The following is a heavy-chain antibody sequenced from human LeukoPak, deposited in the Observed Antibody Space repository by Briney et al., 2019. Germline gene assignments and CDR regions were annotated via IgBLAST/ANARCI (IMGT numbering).Heavy chain of an antibody. V-gene: IGHV5-51*01. J-gene: IGHJ4*02. CDR2: IYPGDSDT. D-gene: IGHD2-15*01. CDR1: GYSFTSYW. CDR3: ARPGYCSGGSCPFDY. Sequence: GESLKISYKGSGYSFTSYWIGWVRQMPGKGLEWMGIIYPGDSDTRYSPSFQGQVTISADKSISTAYLQWSSLKASDTAMYYCARPGYCSGGSCPFDYWGQGTLVTVSS.